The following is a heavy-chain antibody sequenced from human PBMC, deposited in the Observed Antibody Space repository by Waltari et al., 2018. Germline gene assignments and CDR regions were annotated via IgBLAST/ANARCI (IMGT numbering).Heavy chain of an antibody. CDR3: ARGGFWSGYYKANWFDP. Sequence: QVQLQQWGAGLLKPSETLSLTCDVYGGSFSGYYWSWIRPPPGKGLEWIGEINHSGSTNYNPSLKSRVTISVDTSKNQFSLKLSSVTAADTAVYYCARGGFWSGYYKANWFDPWGQGTLVTVSS. J-gene: IGHJ5*02. D-gene: IGHD3-3*01. CDR2: INHSGST. CDR1: GGSFSGYY. V-gene: IGHV4-34*01.